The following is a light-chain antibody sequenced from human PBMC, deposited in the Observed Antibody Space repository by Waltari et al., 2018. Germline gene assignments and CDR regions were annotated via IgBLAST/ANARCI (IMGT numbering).Light chain of an antibody. Sequence: EIVLTQSPATLSLSPGGRATLSCRASQSVSSYLAWYQQKPGQAPRLLIYDASNRATGIPARFSGSGSGTDFALTISSLEPEDFAVYYCQQRLNWPITFGQGTRLEIK. J-gene: IGKJ5*01. CDR3: QQRLNWPIT. CDR2: DAS. CDR1: QSVSSY. V-gene: IGKV3-11*01.